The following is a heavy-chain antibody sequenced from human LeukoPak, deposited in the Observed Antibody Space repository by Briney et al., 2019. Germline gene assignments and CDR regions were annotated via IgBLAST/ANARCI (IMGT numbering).Heavy chain of an antibody. Sequence: GGSLRLSCAASGFTFGSYSMNLVRQATGKGLEWVSYMSSGSTTIYYADSVKGRFSISRDNAKNSLYLQMNSLRDEDTAVYYCARDQYYDFMGWRYYFDYWGQGTLVTVSS. J-gene: IGHJ4*02. CDR3: ARDQYYDFMGWRYYFDY. CDR2: MSSGSTTI. V-gene: IGHV3-48*02. D-gene: IGHD3-3*01. CDR1: GFTFGSYS.